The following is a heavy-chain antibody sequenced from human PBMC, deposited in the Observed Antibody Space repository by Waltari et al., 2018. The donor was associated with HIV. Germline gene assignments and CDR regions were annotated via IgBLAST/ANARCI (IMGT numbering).Heavy chain of an antibody. V-gene: IGHV3-7*04. J-gene: IGHJ4*02. D-gene: IGHD3-10*01. CDR3: ARGGFYGSGSKVN. CDR1: GFTFSSYW. Sequence: EVQLVESGGGLVQPGGSLRLSCAASGFTFSSYWMTWVRTAPGKGLEGMANIKQDGSEKYYVDSVNGRFTISRDNAENSLYLQMTSLRAEDTAVYYCARGGFYGSGSKVNWGQGTLVTVSS. CDR2: IKQDGSEK.